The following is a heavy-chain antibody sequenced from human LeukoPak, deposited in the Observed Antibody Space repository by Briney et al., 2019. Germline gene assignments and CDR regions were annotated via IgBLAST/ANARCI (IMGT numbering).Heavy chain of an antibody. Sequence: GRSLRLSCAASGFTFSSYAMHWVRQAPGKGLEWVAVISYDGSNKYYADSVNGRFTISRDNSKNTLYLQMNRPRAEDTAVYYCARGSYDTLTFCHYWGQGTLVTVSS. CDR2: ISYDGSNK. V-gene: IGHV3-30*04. D-gene: IGHD3-9*01. CDR3: ARGSYDTLTFCHY. CDR1: GFTFSSYA. J-gene: IGHJ4*02.